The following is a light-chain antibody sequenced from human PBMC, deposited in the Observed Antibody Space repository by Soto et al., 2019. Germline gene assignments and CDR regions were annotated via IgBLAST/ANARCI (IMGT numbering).Light chain of an antibody. CDR3: QSYDSSLRYV. V-gene: IGLV1-40*01. CDR1: SSNIGAGYD. J-gene: IGLJ1*01. CDR2: GNS. Sequence: QSVLTQPPSVSGAPGQRVTISCTGSSSNIGAGYDVHWYQQLPGTAPKLLIYGNSTRPSGVPDRFSGSKSGTSASLAITGLQAEDEADYYCQSYDSSLRYVFGTGTRSPS.